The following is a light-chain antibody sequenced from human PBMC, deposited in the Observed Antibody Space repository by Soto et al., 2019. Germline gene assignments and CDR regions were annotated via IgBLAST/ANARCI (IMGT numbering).Light chain of an antibody. CDR3: QQYHRYSWT. Sequence: DIQMTQSPSTLSASVGDRVSIACRASQSISSSLAWYQQKPGKDPKLLIYDASSLESGVPSRFSGSGSGAEFTLSINSLQPQDFATYYCQQYHRYSWTFGQGTKVDIK. CDR2: DAS. J-gene: IGKJ1*01. V-gene: IGKV1-5*01. CDR1: QSISSS.